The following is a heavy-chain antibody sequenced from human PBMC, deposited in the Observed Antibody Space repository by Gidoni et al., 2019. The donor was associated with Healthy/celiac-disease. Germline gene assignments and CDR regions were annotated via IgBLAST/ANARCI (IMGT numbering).Heavy chain of an antibody. CDR3: ARDRGHGSGSSLYYYYYMDV. CDR2: ISYDGSNK. CDR1: GFTFSSYA. J-gene: IGHJ6*03. Sequence: QVQLVESGGGVVQPGRSLRLSCAASGFTFSSYALHWVRQAPGKGLEWVAVISYDGSNKYYADSVKGRFTISRDNSKNTLYLQMNSLRAEDTAVYYCARDRGHGSGSSLYYYYYMDVWGKGTTVTVSS. V-gene: IGHV3-30-3*01. D-gene: IGHD3-10*01.